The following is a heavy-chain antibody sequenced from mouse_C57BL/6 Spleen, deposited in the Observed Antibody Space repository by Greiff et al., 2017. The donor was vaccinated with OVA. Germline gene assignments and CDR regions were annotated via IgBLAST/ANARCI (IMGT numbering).Heavy chain of an antibody. Sequence: VQLQQSGPGLVQPSQSLSITCTVSGFSLTSYGVHWVRPSPGKGLEWLGVIWSGGSTDYNAAFLSRLSISKDNSKRQVFIKMNSLQTDDTAMYYCARNLITTVVAPSYDVWGTGTTLTVSS. CDR3: ARNLITTVVAPSYDV. D-gene: IGHD1-1*01. V-gene: IGHV2-2*01. CDR2: IWSGGST. J-gene: IGHJ1*03. CDR1: GFSLTSYG.